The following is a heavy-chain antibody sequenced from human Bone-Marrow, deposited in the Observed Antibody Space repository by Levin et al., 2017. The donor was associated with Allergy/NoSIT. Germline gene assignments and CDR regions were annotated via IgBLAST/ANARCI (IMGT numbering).Heavy chain of an antibody. Sequence: PSETLSLTCAASGFTFSSQWMSWVRQAPGKGLEWVANIGLDGSEKSYVDSVKGRFIVSRDNAKNSLYLQMNSLRSEDTAVYYCARGPFWGQGTMVTVSS. CDR3: ARGPF. V-gene: IGHV3-7*04. CDR1: GFTFSSQW. J-gene: IGHJ3*01. CDR2: IGLDGSEK.